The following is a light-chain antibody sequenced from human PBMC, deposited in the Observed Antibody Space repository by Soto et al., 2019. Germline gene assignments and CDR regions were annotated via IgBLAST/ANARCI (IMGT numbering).Light chain of an antibody. CDR3: KQRSDWPST. Sequence: EIVLTQSPATLSLSPGERATLSCRASQSVSSYLAWYQQKPGQAPRLLIYDASNRATGIPARFSGSGSGTDFTLTICSLEPDDFAVYYCKQRSDWPSTFGGGTKVQIK. V-gene: IGKV3-11*01. CDR1: QSVSSY. J-gene: IGKJ4*01. CDR2: DAS.